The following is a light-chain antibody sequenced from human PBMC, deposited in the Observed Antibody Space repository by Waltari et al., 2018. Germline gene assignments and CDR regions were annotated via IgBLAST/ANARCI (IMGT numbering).Light chain of an antibody. CDR1: SSDIGRYDI. J-gene: IGLJ3*02. CDR2: DVS. CDR3: CSYAGNYVWV. Sequence: QSALTQPAAVSGSPGQSVTISCTGASSDIGRYDIVSWYQQHPGNAPKLVISDVSKRPSRVSDHFSGSKSGDTASLTISGLQFEDEADYYCCSYAGNYVWVFGGGTRLTVL. V-gene: IGLV2-23*02.